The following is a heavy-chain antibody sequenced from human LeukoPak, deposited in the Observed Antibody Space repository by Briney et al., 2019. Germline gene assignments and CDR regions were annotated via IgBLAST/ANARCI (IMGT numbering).Heavy chain of an antibody. J-gene: IGHJ4*02. V-gene: IGHV3-33*01. Sequence: GGSLRLSCAASGFTFSSYGMHWVRQAPGKGLEWVAVIWYDGSNKYYADSVKGRFTISRDNSKNTLYLQVNSLRAEDTAVYYCASDSAVLYVPSSIFDYWGQGTLVTVSS. CDR2: IWYDGSNK. CDR1: GFTFSSYG. CDR3: ASDSAVLYVPSSIFDY. D-gene: IGHD3-10*02.